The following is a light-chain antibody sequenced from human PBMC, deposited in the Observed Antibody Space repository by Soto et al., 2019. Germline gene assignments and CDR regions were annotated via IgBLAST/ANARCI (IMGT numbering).Light chain of an antibody. CDR2: EVT. Sequence: QSALTQPASVSGSPGQSITISCTGTSGDIGAYDYVSWYQQHPDTAPRLIIFEVTNRPSGVSDRFSGAKSGNTASLTISGLEVEDAAHYYCSSYIGRNKLVFGGGTKLTVL. V-gene: IGLV2-14*03. CDR3: SSYIGRNKLV. CDR1: SGDIGAYDY. J-gene: IGLJ2*01.